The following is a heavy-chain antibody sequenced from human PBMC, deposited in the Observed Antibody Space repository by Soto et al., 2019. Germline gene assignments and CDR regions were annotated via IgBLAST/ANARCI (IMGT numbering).Heavy chain of an antibody. CDR1: GGSFSGYY. J-gene: IGHJ5*02. CDR3: ARRNLIVDPSPNGFDH. V-gene: IGHV4-34*01. CDR2: INHSGST. Sequence: QVQLQQWGAGLLKPSETLSLTCAVYGGSFSGYYWSWIRQPPGKGLEWIGEINHSGSTNNNPSLKSRVTISVDTSKNQFSLKLSSVTAADTAVYYGARRNLIVDPSPNGFDHWGQGTLVTVSS. D-gene: IGHD2-15*01.